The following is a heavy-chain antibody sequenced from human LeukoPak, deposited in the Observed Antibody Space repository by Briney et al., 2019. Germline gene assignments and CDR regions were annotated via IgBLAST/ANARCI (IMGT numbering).Heavy chain of an antibody. CDR2: INPNSGGK. Sequence: ASVKVSCKTSGYTFTDYYMHWVRQAPGQGLEWMGRINPNSGGKNYAQKFQDRVTMTRDTSTSTAYMELSRLRSDDTDVYYCARTWGSYSFDSWGQGTLVTVSS. CDR1: GYTFTDYY. J-gene: IGHJ4*02. V-gene: IGHV1-2*05. CDR3: ARTWGSYSFDS. D-gene: IGHD3-16*01.